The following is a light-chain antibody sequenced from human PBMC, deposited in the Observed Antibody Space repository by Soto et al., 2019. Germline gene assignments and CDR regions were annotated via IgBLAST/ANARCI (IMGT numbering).Light chain of an antibody. CDR3: CSYATSRTLV. Sequence: QSALSQTASVSASPGQSITMSCSGTSSDDGSYKLVSWYQHCPGKAPKLIIYEGSRRPSGVSDRFSGSKSGNTASLTISGLQAEDEADYYCCSYATSRTLVFGGGTQLTVL. CDR2: EGS. J-gene: IGLJ3*02. CDR1: SSDDGSYKL. V-gene: IGLV2-23*01.